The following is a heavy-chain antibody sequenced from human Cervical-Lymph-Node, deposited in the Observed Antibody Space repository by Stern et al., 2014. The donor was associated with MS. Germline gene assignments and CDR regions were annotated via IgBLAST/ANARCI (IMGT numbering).Heavy chain of an antibody. J-gene: IGHJ4*02. CDR1: GFNFNTSA. CDR3: QTGGR. V-gene: IGHV3-30-3*01. Sequence: VQLVESGGGVVQPGRSLRLSCAASGFNFNTSALNWVRQAPGKGLEWVAAISYDGTEKHYADSVKGRFNISRDNSKNTVFLQMNGLTHEDTAVYYCQTGGRGGQGTLVTVSS. D-gene: IGHD1-14*01. CDR2: ISYDGTEK.